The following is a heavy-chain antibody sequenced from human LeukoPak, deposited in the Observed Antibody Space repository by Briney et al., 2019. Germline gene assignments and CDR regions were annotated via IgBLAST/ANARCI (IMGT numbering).Heavy chain of an antibody. CDR2: ILYDGSNK. Sequence: GGSLRLSCAASGFTFSSYGMHWVRQAPGKGLEWVAVILYDGSNKYYADSVKGRFTISRDNSKNTLYLQMNSLRAEDTAVYYCAKGQLRYCSGGSCYAPDDYWGQGTLVTVSS. V-gene: IGHV3-30*18. D-gene: IGHD2-15*01. J-gene: IGHJ4*02. CDR1: GFTFSSYG. CDR3: AKGQLRYCSGGSCYAPDDY.